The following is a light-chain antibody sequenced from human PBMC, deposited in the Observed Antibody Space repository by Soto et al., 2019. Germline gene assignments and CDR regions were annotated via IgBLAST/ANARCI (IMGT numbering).Light chain of an antibody. V-gene: IGKV3-20*01. CDR3: QQYGSSSWT. CDR2: VTS. Sequence: EIVLTQSPGTLSLSPGERATLSCRASQSVSSSYLAWYQQKTVQAPMLLIYVTSNRATAIPDRFSVSGSGTDFTLTISRLEPEDFAVYYCQQYGSSSWTFRQGTKVEIK. J-gene: IGKJ1*01. CDR1: QSVSSSY.